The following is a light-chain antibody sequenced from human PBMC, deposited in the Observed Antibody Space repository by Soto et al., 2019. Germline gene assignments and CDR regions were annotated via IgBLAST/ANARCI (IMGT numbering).Light chain of an antibody. V-gene: IGKV1-39*01. J-gene: IGKJ1*01. Sequence: DMQMTQSPSSLSASVGDRVTITCRASQGISTYLNWYQQKPVKAPKLLIYAASSLQSGVPSRFSGSGSETDFTLTISSLQPEDFATYSCQQSYSTTWTFGQGTKVEIK. CDR2: AAS. CDR3: QQSYSTTWT. CDR1: QGISTY.